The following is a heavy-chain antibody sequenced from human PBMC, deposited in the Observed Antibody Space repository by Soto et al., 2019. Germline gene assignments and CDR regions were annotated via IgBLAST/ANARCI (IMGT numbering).Heavy chain of an antibody. CDR2: IYPGDSDT. V-gene: IGHV5-51*01. CDR3: ARGDQNWNYYYGMDV. J-gene: IGHJ6*02. CDR1: GYSFTNYW. Sequence: VESLKISCKGSGYSFTNYWIGWVRPLPGKGLEWMGIIYPGDSDTRYSPSFQGQVTISADKSISTAYLQWSSLKASDTAMYYCARGDQNWNYYYGMDVWGQGTTVTVS. D-gene: IGHD1-1*01.